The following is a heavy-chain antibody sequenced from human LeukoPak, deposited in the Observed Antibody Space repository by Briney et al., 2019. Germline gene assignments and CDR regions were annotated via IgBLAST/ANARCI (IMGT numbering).Heavy chain of an antibody. D-gene: IGHD4-17*01. CDR2: ISGSGDGT. CDR1: GFTFSNYA. CDR3: AKTTTMDV. J-gene: IGHJ6*03. Sequence: GGSLRLSCAASGFTFSNYAMSWVRQAPGKGPEWVSSISGSGDGTYYADSVKGRFTFSRDNSKNTLDLQMSSLRAEDTAVYYCAKTTTMDVWGKGTTVTVSS. V-gene: IGHV3-23*01.